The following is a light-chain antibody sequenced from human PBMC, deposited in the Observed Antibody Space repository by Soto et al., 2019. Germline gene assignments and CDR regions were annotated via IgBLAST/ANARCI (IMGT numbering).Light chain of an antibody. V-gene: IGLV2-14*01. J-gene: IGLJ2*01. CDR3: SSYTSSSPVV. CDR1: SSDVGAYNY. Sequence: QSALTQPASVSGSPGQSITISCTGTSSDVGAYNYVSWYQLHPGKAPKLMIYDVSNRPSGVSNRFSGSKSGNTASLTISGLQAEDEADYYCSSYTSSSPVVFGGGTQLTVL. CDR2: DVS.